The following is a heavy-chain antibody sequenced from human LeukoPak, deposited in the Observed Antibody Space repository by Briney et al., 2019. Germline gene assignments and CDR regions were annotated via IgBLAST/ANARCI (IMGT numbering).Heavy chain of an antibody. V-gene: IGHV4-59*01. Sequence: SETLSLTCTVSGASITTYYWNWSRQPPGRELEWIGYIYYTGTTKYNPSLRSRVTISVDTSKNQFSLNLSSVTAADTAIYYCARDQLYGSAGNWFDPWGPGTLVTVSS. CDR1: GASITTYY. CDR3: ARDQLYGSAGNWFDP. J-gene: IGHJ5*02. CDR2: IYYTGTT. D-gene: IGHD3-10*01.